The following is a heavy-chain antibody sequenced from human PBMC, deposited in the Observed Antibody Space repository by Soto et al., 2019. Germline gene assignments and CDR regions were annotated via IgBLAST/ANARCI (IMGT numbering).Heavy chain of an antibody. D-gene: IGHD1-26*01. CDR2: IYYSGST. CDR3: ARGPRLPKVGYNCFDP. CDR1: GGSISSYY. J-gene: IGHJ5*02. Sequence: SETLSLTCTVSGGSISSYYWSWIRQPPGKGLEWIGYIYYSGSTNYNPSLKSRVTISVDTSKNQFSLKLSSVTAADTAVYYCARGPRLPKVGYNCFDPWGQRTLVTVSS. V-gene: IGHV4-59*01.